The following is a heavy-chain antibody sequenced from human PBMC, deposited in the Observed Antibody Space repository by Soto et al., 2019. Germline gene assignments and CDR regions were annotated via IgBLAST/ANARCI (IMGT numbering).Heavy chain of an antibody. V-gene: IGHV1-69*01. Sequence: QVQLVQSGAEVKKPGSSVKVSCKASGGTFSSYAISWVRQAPGQGLEWMGGIIPIFGTANYAQKFQGRVTITADESTSTAYMELSSLRSEDTAVYYCARGEDYYDGSGYATNWFDPWGQGTLVTVSS. CDR1: GGTFSSYA. CDR3: ARGEDYYDGSGYATNWFDP. CDR2: IIPIFGTA. J-gene: IGHJ5*02. D-gene: IGHD3-22*01.